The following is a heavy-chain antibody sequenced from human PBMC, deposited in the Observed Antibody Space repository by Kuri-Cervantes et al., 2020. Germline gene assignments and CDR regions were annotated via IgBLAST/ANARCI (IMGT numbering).Heavy chain of an antibody. CDR1: GGSLSGYY. CDR2: TNHRGST. Sequence: ESLKISCAVYGGSLSGYYWSWIRRPPGKGLEWIGETNHRGSTNYNPSLKSRVTISVDTSKNQFSLNLTSASATDTAIYYCARHFPMRYSDSWYFDYWGQGTLVTVSS. V-gene: IGHV4-34*01. D-gene: IGHD5-12*01. J-gene: IGHJ4*02. CDR3: ARHFPMRYSDSWYFDY.